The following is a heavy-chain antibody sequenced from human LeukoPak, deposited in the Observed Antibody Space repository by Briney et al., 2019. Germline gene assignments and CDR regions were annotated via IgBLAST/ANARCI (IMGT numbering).Heavy chain of an antibody. J-gene: IGHJ4*02. CDR2: IYSGGST. V-gene: IGHV3-66*01. CDR3: ARDGYCSGGSCYRAYYFDY. D-gene: IGHD2-15*01. CDR1: GFTVSSNY. Sequence: GGSLRLSCAASGFTVSSNYMNWVRQAPGKGLEWVSVIYSGGSTYYVDSVKGRFTISRDNSKNTLYLQMNSLRAGDTAVYYCARDGYCSGGSCYRAYYFDYWGQGTLVTVSS.